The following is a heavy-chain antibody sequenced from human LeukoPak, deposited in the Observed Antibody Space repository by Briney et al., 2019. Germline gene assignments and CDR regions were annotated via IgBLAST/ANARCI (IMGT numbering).Heavy chain of an antibody. D-gene: IGHD2-21*02. V-gene: IGHV3-21*01. CDR3: ARDLAYCGGDCVAPDY. CDR1: GFTFSSYS. CDR2: ISSSSSYI. J-gene: IGHJ4*02. Sequence: PGGSLTLSCAASGFTFSSYSMNWLRKAPGKGLEWVSSISSSSSYIYYADSVKGRFTISRDNAKNSLYLQMNSLRAEDTAVYYCARDLAYCGGDCVAPDYWGQGTLVTVSS.